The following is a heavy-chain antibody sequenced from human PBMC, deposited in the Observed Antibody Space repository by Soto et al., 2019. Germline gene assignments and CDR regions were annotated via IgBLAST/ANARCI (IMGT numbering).Heavy chain of an antibody. D-gene: IGHD2-2*01. J-gene: IGHJ5*02. CDR2: ISSSSSYI. CDR1: GFTFSSYW. Sequence: PGGSLRLSCAASGFTFSSYWMHWVRQAPGKGLEWVSSISSSSSYIYYADSVKGRFTISRDNAKNSLYLQMNSLRAEDTAVYYCARDLVVPAARSDPWGKGTLVTVSS. V-gene: IGHV3-21*01. CDR3: ARDLVVPAARSDP.